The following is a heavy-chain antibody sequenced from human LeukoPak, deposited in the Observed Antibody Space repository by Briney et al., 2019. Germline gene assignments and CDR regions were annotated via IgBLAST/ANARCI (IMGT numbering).Heavy chain of an antibody. Sequence: GGSLRLSCAASGFTFSNYAMSWVRQAPGKGLEWVSSISDAGDSTLHADSVKGRFTISRDNAKNSLYLQMNSLRAEDTAVYYCARLRKITFNYYYGMDVWGQGTTVTVSS. J-gene: IGHJ6*02. CDR3: ARLRKITFNYYYGMDV. V-gene: IGHV3-23*01. CDR2: ISDAGDST. CDR1: GFTFSNYA. D-gene: IGHD1-14*01.